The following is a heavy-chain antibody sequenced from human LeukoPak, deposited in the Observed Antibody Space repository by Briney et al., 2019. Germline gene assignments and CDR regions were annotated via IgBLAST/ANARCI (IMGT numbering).Heavy chain of an antibody. D-gene: IGHD5-12*01. J-gene: IGHJ4*02. CDR1: GFTFSRYW. Sequence: PGGSLRLSCVASGFTFSRYWMHWVRQPPGKGLVWVSRINSDGRSITYPDSVKGRFTISRDHAKNTMYLQMNSLRDEDTAVYYCAREGRVSGYDFDCGGQGTLVT. CDR3: AREGRVSGYDFDC. CDR2: INSDGRSI. V-gene: IGHV3-74*03.